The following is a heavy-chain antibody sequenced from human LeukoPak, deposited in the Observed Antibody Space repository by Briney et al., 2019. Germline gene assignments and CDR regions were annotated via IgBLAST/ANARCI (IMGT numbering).Heavy chain of an antibody. CDR3: ARVYVTVVRGSWFDP. Sequence: SETLSLTCAVFGGSFSGYSWTWIRQPPGKGLEWIGEITDTGSTNHNRSLTSRLTISLDTSQNQLSLTLRSVTAADTAVYYCARVYVTVVRGSWFDPWGQGTLVTVSS. J-gene: IGHJ5*02. CDR2: ITDTGST. CDR1: GGSFSGYS. D-gene: IGHD3-10*01. V-gene: IGHV4-34*01.